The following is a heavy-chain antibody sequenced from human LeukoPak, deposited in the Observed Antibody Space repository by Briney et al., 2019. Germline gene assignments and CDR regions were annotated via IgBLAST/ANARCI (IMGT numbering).Heavy chain of an antibody. CDR3: ASLTGYCSGGSCPWYFDY. CDR1: GGSISSYY. J-gene: IGHJ4*02. V-gene: IGHV4-59*01. CDR2: IYYSGST. Sequence: PSETLSLTCTVSGGSISSYYWSWIRQPPGKRVEWIGYIYYSGSTNYNPSLMSRVTISLDTSKNQFSLKLSSVTAADTAVYYCASLTGYCSGGSCPWYFDYWGQGTLVTVSS. D-gene: IGHD2-15*01.